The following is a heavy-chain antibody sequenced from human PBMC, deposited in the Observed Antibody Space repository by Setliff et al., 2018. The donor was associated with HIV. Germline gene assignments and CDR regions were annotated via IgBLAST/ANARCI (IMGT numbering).Heavy chain of an antibody. J-gene: IGHJ6*02. V-gene: IGHV1-2*02. D-gene: IGHD2-15*01. CDR3: ARDLDIVVVVAATEYGMDV. CDR1: GYTFTGYY. CDR2: INPNSGGT. Sequence: AASVKVSCKASGYTFTGYYMHWVRQAPGQGLEWMGWINPNSGGTNYAQKFQGRVTMTRDTSISTAYMELSRLRSDDTAVYYCARDLDIVVVVAATEYGMDVWGQGTTVTVSS.